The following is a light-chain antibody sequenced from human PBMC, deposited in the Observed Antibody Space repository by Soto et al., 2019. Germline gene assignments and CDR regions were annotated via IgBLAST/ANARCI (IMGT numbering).Light chain of an antibody. CDR3: MQALQTPRT. CDR1: QSLLESNGYNY. J-gene: IGKJ1*01. Sequence: DIMMTQSPLSLPVTPGEPASISCRSSQSLLESNGYNYLDWYLQKPGQSPQLLIYLGSNRASGVPDRFSGSGSGTDFTLKISRVEAEDVGVYYCMQALQTPRTFGQGTKVEIK. V-gene: IGKV2-28*01. CDR2: LGS.